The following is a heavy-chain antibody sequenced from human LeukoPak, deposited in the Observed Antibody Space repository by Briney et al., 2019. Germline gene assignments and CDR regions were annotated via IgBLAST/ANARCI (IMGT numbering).Heavy chain of an antibody. J-gene: IGHJ3*02. CDR3: ARRGIVVAIGDAFDI. CDR1: GGSISSYY. Sequence: TSSETLSLTCTVSGGSISSYYWSWIRQPPGKGLEWIGYIYYSGSTNYNPSLKSRVTISVDTSKNQFSLKLSSVTAADTAVYYCARRGIVVAIGDAFDIWGQGTMVTVSS. D-gene: IGHD3-22*01. V-gene: IGHV4-59*01. CDR2: IYYSGST.